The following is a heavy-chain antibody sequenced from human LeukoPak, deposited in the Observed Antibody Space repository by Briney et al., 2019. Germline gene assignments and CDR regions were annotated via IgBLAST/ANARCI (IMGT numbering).Heavy chain of an antibody. V-gene: IGHV3-53*05. CDR2: MYSGGGT. CDR3: ATLPFDY. Sequence: PGGSLRLSCAASGFSVSRSYMSWVRQAPGKGLDWVAVMYSGGGTDYADSVKGRFTISRDNSKNTLYLQMNSLRAEDTAVYYCATLPFDYWGQGTLVTVSS. J-gene: IGHJ4*02. CDR1: GFSVSRSY.